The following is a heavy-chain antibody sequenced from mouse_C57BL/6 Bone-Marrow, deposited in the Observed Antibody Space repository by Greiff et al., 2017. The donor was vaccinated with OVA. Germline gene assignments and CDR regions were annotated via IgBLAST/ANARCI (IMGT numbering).Heavy chain of an antibody. CDR3: ARSGGSSPWFAY. Sequence: VKLQESGPELVKPGASVKISCKASGYAFSSSWMNWVKQRPGKGLEWIGRIYPGDGDTNYNGKFKGKATLTADKSSSTAYMQLSSLTSEDSAVYFCARSGGSSPWFAYWGQGTLVTVSA. D-gene: IGHD1-1*01. CDR2: IYPGDGDT. J-gene: IGHJ3*01. CDR1: GYAFSSSW. V-gene: IGHV1-82*01.